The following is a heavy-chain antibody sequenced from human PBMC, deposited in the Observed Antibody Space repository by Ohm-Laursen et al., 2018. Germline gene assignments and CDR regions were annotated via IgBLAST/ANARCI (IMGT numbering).Heavy chain of an antibody. CDR2: IYYSGST. V-gene: IGHV4-59*08. CDR3: ARHVTLGPFDP. CDR1: GGSISSYY. D-gene: IGHD5-18*01. Sequence: SETLSLTCTVSGGSISSYYWSWIRQPPGKGLEWIGYIYYSGSTNYNPSLKSRVTISVDTSKNQFSLKLSSVTAADTAVYYCARHVTLGPFDPWGQGTLVTVSS. J-gene: IGHJ5*02.